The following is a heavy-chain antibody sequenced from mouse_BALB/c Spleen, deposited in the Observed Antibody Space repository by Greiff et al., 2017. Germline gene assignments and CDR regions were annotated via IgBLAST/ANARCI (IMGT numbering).Heavy chain of an antibody. CDR3: VKHRYDNYAMDY. V-gene: IGHV2-9-2*01. CDR1: GFSLTSYD. CDR2: IWTGGGT. Sequence: VQLKQSGPGLVAPSQSLSITCTVSGFSLTSYDISWIRQPPGKGLEWLGVIWTGGGTNYNSAFMSRLSISKDNSKSQVFLKMNSLQTDDTAIYYCVKHRYDNYAMDYWGQGTSVTVSS. J-gene: IGHJ4*01. D-gene: IGHD2-12*01.